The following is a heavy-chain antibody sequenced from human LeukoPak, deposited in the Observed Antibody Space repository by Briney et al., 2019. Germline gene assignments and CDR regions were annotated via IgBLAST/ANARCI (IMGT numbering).Heavy chain of an antibody. CDR3: ARGVYIAAAQYAY. Sequence: PSETLSLTCTVSGGSISSYYWSWIRQPPGKGLEWIGYIYYSGTTNYNPSLKSRVTISVDTSKNQFSLKLSSVTAADTAVYYCARGVYIAAAQYAYWGQGTLVTVSS. CDR2: IYYSGTT. D-gene: IGHD6-13*01. CDR1: GGSISSYY. V-gene: IGHV4-59*01. J-gene: IGHJ4*02.